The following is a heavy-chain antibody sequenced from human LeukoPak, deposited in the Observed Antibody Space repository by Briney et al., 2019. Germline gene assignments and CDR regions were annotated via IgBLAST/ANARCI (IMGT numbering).Heavy chain of an antibody. Sequence: GGSLRLSCAASGFTFSSYGMHWVRQAPGKGLEWVAVIWYGGSNKYYADSVKGRFTISRDNFKNTLYLQMNSLRAEDTAVYYCARLGGSYFDYWGQGTLVTVSS. CDR1: GFTFSSYG. CDR3: ARLGGSYFDY. D-gene: IGHD1-26*01. J-gene: IGHJ4*02. V-gene: IGHV3-33*08. CDR2: IWYGGSNK.